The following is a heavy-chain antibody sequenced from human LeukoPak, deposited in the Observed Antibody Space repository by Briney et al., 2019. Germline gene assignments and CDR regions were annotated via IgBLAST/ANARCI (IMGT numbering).Heavy chain of an antibody. CDR3: ARVVTTGEYYFDY. CDR2: ISSSGSDI. CDR1: GFTFSNYE. J-gene: IGHJ4*02. D-gene: IGHD1-14*01. Sequence: GGSLRLSCAASGFTFSNYEMHWVRQAPGKGLEWVSYISSSGSDIYYADSVKGRFTISRDNSKNTLYLQMNSLRAEDTAVYYCARVVTTGEYYFDYWGQGTLVTVSS. V-gene: IGHV3-48*03.